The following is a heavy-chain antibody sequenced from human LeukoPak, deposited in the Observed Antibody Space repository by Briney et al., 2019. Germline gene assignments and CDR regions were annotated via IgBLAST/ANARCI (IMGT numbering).Heavy chain of an antibody. CDR1: GFTVSSKY. D-gene: IGHD5-18*01. CDR2: IYSDGRI. CDR3: ARESGCSYGLAGFFDY. Sequence: GSLRLSCAASGFTVSSKYMSWVRQAPGKGLEWVSVIYSDGRIHSADSVKGRFTISRDDSKNTLSLQMNSLRAEDTAVYYCARESGCSYGLAGFFDYWGQGTLVTVSS. V-gene: IGHV3-53*01. J-gene: IGHJ4*02.